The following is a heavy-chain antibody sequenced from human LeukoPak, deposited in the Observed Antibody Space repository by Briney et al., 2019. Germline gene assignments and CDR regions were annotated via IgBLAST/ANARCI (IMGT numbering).Heavy chain of an antibody. CDR3: ARVRYDYDILTEEDY. CDR2: ISGSGGST. D-gene: IGHD3-9*01. Sequence: PGGSLRLSCAASGFTFSSYAMSWVRQAPGKGLEWVSAISGSGGSTYYADSVKGRFTISRDNSKNTLYLQMNSLRAEDTAVYYCARVRYDYDILTEEDYWGQGTLVTVSS. CDR1: GFTFSSYA. J-gene: IGHJ4*02. V-gene: IGHV3-23*01.